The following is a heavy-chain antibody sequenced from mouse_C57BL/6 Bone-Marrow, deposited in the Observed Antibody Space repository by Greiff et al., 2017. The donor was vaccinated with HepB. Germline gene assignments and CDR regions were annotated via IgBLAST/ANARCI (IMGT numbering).Heavy chain of an antibody. CDR2: ISNGGGST. CDR1: GFTFSDYY. CDR3: GSHSAEYDWCAY. J-gene: IGHJ3*01. Sequence: DVKLVESGGGLVQPGGSLKLSCAASGFTFSDYYMYWVRQTPEKRLEWVAYISNGGGSTYYPDTVKGRFTISRDNAKNTLYLQMSRLKSEDTAMYYCGSHSAEYDWCAYWGQGTLVTVSA. D-gene: IGHD2-14*01. V-gene: IGHV5-12*01.